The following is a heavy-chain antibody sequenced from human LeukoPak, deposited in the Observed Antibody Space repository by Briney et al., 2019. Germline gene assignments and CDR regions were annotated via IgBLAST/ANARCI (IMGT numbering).Heavy chain of an antibody. J-gene: IGHJ5*02. CDR3: ARDGSSSWYLGFNWFDP. V-gene: IGHV1-2*02. CDR1: GYTFTGYY. D-gene: IGHD6-13*01. Sequence: ASVKVSCKASGYTFTGYYMHWVRQAPGQGLEWMGWIHPNSGGTNYAQKFQGRVTMTRDTSIRTAYMELSRLRSDDTAVYYCARDGSSSWYLGFNWFDPWGQGTLVTVSS. CDR2: IHPNSGGT.